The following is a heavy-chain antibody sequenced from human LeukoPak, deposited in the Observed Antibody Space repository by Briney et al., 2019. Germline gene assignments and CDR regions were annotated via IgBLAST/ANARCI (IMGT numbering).Heavy chain of an antibody. CDR2: FYTSGSP. J-gene: IGHJ4*02. Sequence: SETLSLTCSVSGGYIGSYFWSWIRQPAGKELEWIGRFYTSGSPNYNPSLQSRVTMSVDTSKNQFSLRLSYVSPADTAVYYCASIGGITYFDYWGQGTVVTVSP. V-gene: IGHV4-4*07. CDR1: GGYIGSYF. CDR3: ASIGGITYFDY. D-gene: IGHD3-16*01.